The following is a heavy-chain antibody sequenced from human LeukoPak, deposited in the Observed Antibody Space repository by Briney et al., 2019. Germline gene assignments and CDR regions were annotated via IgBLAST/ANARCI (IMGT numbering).Heavy chain of an antibody. D-gene: IGHD5-24*01. J-gene: IGHJ4*02. Sequence: GGSLRLSCIASGFTFGDYGMGWVRQAPGKGLEWVAFIRSKVYGASTEHAESVRGRFTISRDDSKSIAYLQMNSLKTEDTAVYYCTRPRDGYKYFDYWGQGTLVTVSS. CDR2: IRSKVYGAST. V-gene: IGHV3-49*04. CDR1: GFTFGDYG. CDR3: TRPRDGYKYFDY.